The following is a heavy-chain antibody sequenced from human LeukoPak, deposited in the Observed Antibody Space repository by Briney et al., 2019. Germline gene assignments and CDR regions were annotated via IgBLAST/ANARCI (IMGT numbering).Heavy chain of an antibody. J-gene: IGHJ6*03. CDR1: GFTFSSSYA. CDR2: ISYDGSNK. Sequence: PGGSLRLSCAAPGFTFSSSYAMHWVRQAPGKGLEWVAVISYDGSNKYYADSVRGRFTISRDNSKNTLCLQMNSLRAEDTAVYYCAKMDTPTQYYYYYMDVWGKGTTVTISS. D-gene: IGHD5-18*01. V-gene: IGHV3-30*04. CDR3: AKMDTPTQYYYYYMDV.